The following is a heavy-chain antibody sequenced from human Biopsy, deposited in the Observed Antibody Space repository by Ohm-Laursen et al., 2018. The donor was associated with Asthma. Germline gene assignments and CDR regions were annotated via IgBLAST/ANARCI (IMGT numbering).Heavy chain of an antibody. Sequence: ASVKVSCKTSGNTFNSAGITWVRQAPGQGLEWMGWISVYNGNTKVAQKLQDRVTMITGTSTSTAYMELRSLRSDDTAVYFCARAVDYSHYYGIDVWGQGTTVTVS. CDR2: ISVYNGNT. J-gene: IGHJ6*02. CDR3: ARAVDYSHYYGIDV. V-gene: IGHV1-18*01. CDR1: GNTFNSAG. D-gene: IGHD3-10*01.